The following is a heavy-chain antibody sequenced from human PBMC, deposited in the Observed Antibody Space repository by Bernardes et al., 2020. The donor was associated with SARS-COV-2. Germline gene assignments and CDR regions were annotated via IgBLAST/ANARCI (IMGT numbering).Heavy chain of an antibody. J-gene: IGHJ3*02. D-gene: IGHD1-1*01. CDR1: GFTFNMYA. CDR2: ISSDGSST. CDR3: ARVGWNDRNDAFDI. Sequence: GGSLRLSCAASGFTFNMYAMTWVRQAPGKGLVWVSRISSDGSSTTYADSVKGRFTISRDNAKNTLYLQMNSLRAEDTAVYYCARVGWNDRNDAFDIWGQGTMVTVSS. V-gene: IGHV3-74*01.